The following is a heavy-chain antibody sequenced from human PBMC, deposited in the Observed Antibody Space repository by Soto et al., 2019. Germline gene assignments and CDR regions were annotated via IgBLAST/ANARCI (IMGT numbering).Heavy chain of an antibody. V-gene: IGHV3-43*01. J-gene: IGHJ4*02. D-gene: IGHD2-15*01. CDR1: GFTFGDYT. CDR3: AKDGIAWH. CDR2: ITWDGINI. Sequence: EVQLVESGGGVVQPGGSLRLSCTASGFTFGDYTMHWVRQTPGKGLEWASLITWDGINIEYADSVRGRFTISRDNSKNSLYLQMNGLRHEDTAFYYCAKDGIAWHWGQGTLVTVSS.